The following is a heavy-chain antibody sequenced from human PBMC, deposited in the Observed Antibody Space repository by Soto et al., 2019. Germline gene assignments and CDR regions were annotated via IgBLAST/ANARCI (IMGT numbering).Heavy chain of an antibody. J-gene: IGHJ4*02. CDR2: IRYDGSNK. V-gene: IGHV3-33*01. CDR1: GFTFSSYD. Sequence: QVQLLESGGGVVQPGRSLRLSCAASGFTFSSYDMHWVSQTPGKGLEWVAVIRYDGSNKYYGDSVKGRFIISRDNSKNTVYLQMNSLRAGDTAVYYCATDRGDYNSSPDYWGQGTLVTVSS. D-gene: IGHD3-10*01. CDR3: ATDRGDYNSSPDY.